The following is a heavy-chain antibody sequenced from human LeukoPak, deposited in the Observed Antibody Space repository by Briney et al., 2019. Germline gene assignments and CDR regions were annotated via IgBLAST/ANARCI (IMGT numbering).Heavy chain of an antibody. CDR2: ISYDGSNK. D-gene: IGHD6-13*01. Sequence: GGSLRLSCAASGFTFSSYGMHWVRQAPGKGLEWVAVISYDGSNKYYADSVKGRFTISRDNSKNTLYLQMNSLRAEDTAVYYCAKDDSRSYWGQGTLVTVSS. CDR3: AKDDSRSY. V-gene: IGHV3-30*18. CDR1: GFTFSSYG. J-gene: IGHJ4*02.